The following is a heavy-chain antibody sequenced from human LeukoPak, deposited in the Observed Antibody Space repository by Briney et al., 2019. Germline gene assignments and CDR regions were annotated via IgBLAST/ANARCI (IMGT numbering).Heavy chain of an antibody. CDR2: IHPNSGDT. CDR3: ARDEDVGDCTTTSCGWFDP. J-gene: IGHJ5*02. D-gene: IGHD2-2*01. CDR1: GYTFTSYG. V-gene: IGHV1-2*06. Sequence: ASVKVSCKASGYTFTSYGISWVRQAPGQGLEWMGRIHPNSGDTKYAQKFQGRVTMTRDTSISTAYLELSRLTSDDTAVYYCARDEDVGDCTTTSCGWFDPWGQGTLVTVSS.